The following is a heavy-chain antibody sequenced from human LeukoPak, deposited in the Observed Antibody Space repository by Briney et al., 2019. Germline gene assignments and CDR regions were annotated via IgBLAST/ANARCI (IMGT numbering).Heavy chain of an antibody. J-gene: IGHJ6*03. Sequence: GGSLRLSCAASGFTFSSYGMHWVRQAPGKGLEWVAFIRYDGSNKYYADSVKGRFTISRDNSKNTLYLQMKSLRAEDTAVYYCAKTYYYGSGSFGHYHMDVWGKGTTVTISS. CDR2: IRYDGSNK. CDR1: GFTFSSYG. CDR3: AKTYYYGSGSFGHYHMDV. D-gene: IGHD3-10*01. V-gene: IGHV3-30*02.